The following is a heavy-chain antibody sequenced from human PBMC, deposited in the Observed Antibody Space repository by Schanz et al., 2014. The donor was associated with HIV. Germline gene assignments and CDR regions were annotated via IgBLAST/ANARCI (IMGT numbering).Heavy chain of an antibody. V-gene: IGHV3-30*18. J-gene: IGHJ6*02. Sequence: VQLVESGGGLVQPGRSLRLSCAASGFTFDDYAMHWVRQAPGKGLEWVAVISYDGSNKYYAASVKGRFTISRDNSKRTLSLQMNSLRAEDTAVYYCAKVATWDYYGMDVWGQGTTVTVSS. CDR1: GFTFDDYA. CDR3: AKVATWDYYGMDV. CDR2: ISYDGSNK.